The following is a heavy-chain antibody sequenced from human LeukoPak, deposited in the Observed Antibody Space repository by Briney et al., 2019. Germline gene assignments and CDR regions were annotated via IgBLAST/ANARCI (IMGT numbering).Heavy chain of an antibody. CDR2: INAGNGNT. D-gene: IGHD6-6*01. CDR3: ARGMSSSSARYYFDY. Sequence: ASVKVSCKASGYTFTSYAMHWVRQAPGQGLEWMGWINAGNGNTKYSQKFQGRVTITRDTSASIAYMELSSLRSEDTAVYYCARGMSSSSARYYFDYWGQGTLVTVSS. V-gene: IGHV1-3*01. J-gene: IGHJ4*02. CDR1: GYTFTSYA.